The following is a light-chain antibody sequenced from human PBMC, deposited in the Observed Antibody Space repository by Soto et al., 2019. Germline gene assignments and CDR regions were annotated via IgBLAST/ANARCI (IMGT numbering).Light chain of an antibody. J-gene: IGLJ1*01. CDR3: FSYTSSGTYV. CDR1: ISDVGNYKY. Sequence: QSPLTQAACVSGSPGQSVTISCTGTISDVGNYKYVSWYQQHPGKAPKLMIYEVSNRPSGVSNRFSGSKSGNTASLTISGLQAEDETDYYCFSYTSSGTYVFGTGTKVTVL. V-gene: IGLV2-14*01. CDR2: EVS.